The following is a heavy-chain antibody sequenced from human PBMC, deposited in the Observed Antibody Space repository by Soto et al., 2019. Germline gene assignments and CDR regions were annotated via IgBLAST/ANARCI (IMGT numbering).Heavy chain of an antibody. CDR1: GGSISSSSYY. D-gene: IGHD4-17*01. CDR3: ARHAVRNYGDYVATFDY. J-gene: IGHJ4*02. CDR2: IYYSGST. V-gene: IGHV4-39*01. Sequence: SETLSLTCTVSGGSISSSSYYWGWIRQPPGKGLEWIGSIYYSGSTYYNPSLKSRVTISVDTSKNQFSLKLSSVTAADTAVYYCARHAVRNYGDYVATFDYWGQGTLVTVSS.